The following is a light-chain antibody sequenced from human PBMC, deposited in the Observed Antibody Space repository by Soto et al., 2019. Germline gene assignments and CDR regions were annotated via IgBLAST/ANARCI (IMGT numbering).Light chain of an antibody. V-gene: IGKV1-5*03. CDR2: KTS. J-gene: IGKJ5*01. Sequence: SPSTLSASVGDRVTITCRASQNINNWLAWYQQKPGKAPKVLIYKTSNLESGVPSRFSGSRSGTEFTLTISSLQPDDFATYYCQQYQDYPITLGQGTRLEIK. CDR3: QQYQDYPIT. CDR1: QNINNW.